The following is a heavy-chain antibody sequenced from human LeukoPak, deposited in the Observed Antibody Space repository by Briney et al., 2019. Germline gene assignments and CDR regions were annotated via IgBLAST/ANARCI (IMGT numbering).Heavy chain of an antibody. CDR1: GGSISSYY. CDR3: ARGGLTGAPYYDFWSGPRGIVYYGMDV. J-gene: IGHJ6*02. Sequence: SETLSLTCTVSGGSISSYYWSWIRQPPGKGLEWIGYIYYSGSTNYNPSLKSRVTISVDTSKNQFSLKLSSVTAADTAVYYCARGGLTGAPYYDFWSGPRGIVYYGMDVWGQGTTVTVSS. V-gene: IGHV4-59*01. D-gene: IGHD3-3*01. CDR2: IYYSGST.